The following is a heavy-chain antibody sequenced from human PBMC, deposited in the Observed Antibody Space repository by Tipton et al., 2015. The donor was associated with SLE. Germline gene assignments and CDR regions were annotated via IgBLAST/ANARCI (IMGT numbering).Heavy chain of an antibody. Sequence: SLRLSCAASGFTFNNYTMNWVRQAPGKGLEWVSSISSGSDYIYYADSVKGRFTISRDNAKNSLYLQMNSLRAEDTAVYYCARRHFGVVFISAFGIWGQGTMVTVSS. V-gene: IGHV3-21*03. D-gene: IGHD3-3*01. CDR3: ARRHFGVVFISAFGI. CDR1: GFTFNNYT. J-gene: IGHJ3*02. CDR2: ISSGSDYI.